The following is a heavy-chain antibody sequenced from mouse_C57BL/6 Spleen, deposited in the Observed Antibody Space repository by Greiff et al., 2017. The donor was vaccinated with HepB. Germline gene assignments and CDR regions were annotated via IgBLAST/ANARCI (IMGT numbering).Heavy chain of an antibody. Sequence: VQLQQSGAELAKPGASVKLSCKASGYTFTSYWMHWVKQRPGQGLEWIGYINPSSGYTKYNQKFKDKATLTADKSSSTAYMQLSSLTYEDSAVYSCASTAQATWFAYWGQGTLVTVSA. CDR2: INPSSGYT. CDR3: ASTAQATWFAY. D-gene: IGHD3-2*02. J-gene: IGHJ3*01. V-gene: IGHV1-7*01. CDR1: GYTFTSYW.